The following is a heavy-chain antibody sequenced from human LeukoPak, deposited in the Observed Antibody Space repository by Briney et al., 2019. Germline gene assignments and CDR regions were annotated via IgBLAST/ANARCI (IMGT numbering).Heavy chain of an antibody. Sequence: PSETLSLTCAVYGGSFSGYYWSLIRQPPGKGLEWIGEINHSGSTNYNPSLKSRVTISVDTSKNQFSLKLSSVTAADTAVYYCARTVLLLFDYWGQGTLVTVSS. CDR2: INHSGST. D-gene: IGHD3-10*01. V-gene: IGHV4-34*01. CDR1: GGSFSGYY. J-gene: IGHJ4*02. CDR3: ARTVLLLFDY.